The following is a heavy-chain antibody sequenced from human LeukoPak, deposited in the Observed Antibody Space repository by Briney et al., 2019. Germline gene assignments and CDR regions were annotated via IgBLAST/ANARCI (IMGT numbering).Heavy chain of an antibody. Sequence: SETLSLTCTVSGGSISSNNWSWLRQPPGKGLEWIGYISYSGSTNYNPSIKSRVTISVDTSKNQFSLKLSSVNAADTGVYYCARRVVYGGNSRASFDYWGQGTLVTVSP. D-gene: IGHD4-23*01. V-gene: IGHV4-59*08. CDR2: ISYSGST. CDR3: ARRVVYGGNSRASFDY. J-gene: IGHJ4*02. CDR1: GGSISSNN.